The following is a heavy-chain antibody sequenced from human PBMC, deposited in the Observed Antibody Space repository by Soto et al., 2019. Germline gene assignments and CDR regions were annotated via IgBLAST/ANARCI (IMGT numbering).Heavy chain of an antibody. J-gene: IGHJ5*02. CDR1: AGSITTSH. CDR2: ISYRGST. D-gene: IGHD3-22*01. V-gene: IGHV4-59*01. Sequence: KSSETLSLTCTVSAGSITTSHWSWIRQPLGKALEWIGYISYRGSTNYNPSLKSRLTISIDTSKSQISLKLTSMTTADTAVYYCASSGIVGREVNTWFDPWGQGTLVTVSS. CDR3: ASSGIVGREVNTWFDP.